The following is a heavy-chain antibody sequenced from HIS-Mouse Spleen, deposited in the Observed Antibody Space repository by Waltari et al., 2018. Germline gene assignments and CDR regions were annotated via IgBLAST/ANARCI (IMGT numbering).Heavy chain of an antibody. J-gene: IGHJ4*02. V-gene: IGHV4-4*07. CDR3: ARDSPYSGSYYGYYFDY. CDR2: IYTSGST. D-gene: IGHD1-26*01. CDR1: GGSISSYY. Sequence: QVQLQESGPGLVKPSETLSLTCTVSGGSISSYYWSWIRQPAGKGLEWIGRIYTSGSTNSNPPVNSRVTMSVDTSKNQFSLKLSSVTAADTAVYYCARDSPYSGSYYGYYFDYWGQGTLVTVSS.